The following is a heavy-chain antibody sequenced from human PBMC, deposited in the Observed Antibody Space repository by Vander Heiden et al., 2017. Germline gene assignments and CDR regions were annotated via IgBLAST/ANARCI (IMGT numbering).Heavy chain of an antibody. CDR3: AKDLYIVATIPWFDP. CDR1: GFTFRGYA. V-gene: IGHV3-23*01. D-gene: IGHD5-12*01. Sequence: EVQLLESGGGLVQPGGSLRLSCAASGFTFRGYAMSWVRQAPGKGVEWVSAISGSGGSTYYADSVKGRFTISRDNSKNTLYLQMNSLRAEDTAVYYCAKDLYIVATIPWFDPWGQGTLVTVSS. CDR2: ISGSGGST. J-gene: IGHJ5*02.